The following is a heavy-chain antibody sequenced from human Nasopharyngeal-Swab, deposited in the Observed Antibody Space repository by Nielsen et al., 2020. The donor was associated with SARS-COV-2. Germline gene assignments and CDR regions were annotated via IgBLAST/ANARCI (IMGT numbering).Heavy chain of an antibody. D-gene: IGHD6-13*01. V-gene: IGHV3-21*01. Sequence: VRQAPGKGLEWVSSISSSSSYIYYADSVKGRFTISRDNAKNSLYLQMNSLRAEDTAVYYCARAAAGTYRNWFDPWGQGTLVTVSS. CDR3: ARAAAGTYRNWFDP. J-gene: IGHJ5*02. CDR2: ISSSSSYI.